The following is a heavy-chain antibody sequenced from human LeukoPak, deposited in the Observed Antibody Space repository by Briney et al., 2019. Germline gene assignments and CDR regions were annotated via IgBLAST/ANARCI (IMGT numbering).Heavy chain of an antibody. CDR3: ARALVVPAKREYYYHGMDV. V-gene: IGHV3-11*01. D-gene: IGHD2-2*01. J-gene: IGHJ6*02. Sequence: GGSLRLSCAASGFTFSYYYMSWIRQAPGMWLVWVSYISSIGSTIYYADSVKGRFTISSDNANNSLYLQMNSLRAEDTAVYYCARALVVPAKREYYYHGMDVWGQGTTVTASS. CDR2: ISSIGSTI. CDR1: GFTFSYYY.